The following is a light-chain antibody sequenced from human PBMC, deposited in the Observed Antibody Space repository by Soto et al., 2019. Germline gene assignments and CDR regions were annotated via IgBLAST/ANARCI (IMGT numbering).Light chain of an antibody. J-gene: IGLJ1*01. CDR3: SSYTSSSSYV. CDR1: SSVVGGYNY. V-gene: IGLV2-14*01. CDR2: DVS. Sequence: QSVLTQPASVSGSPGQSITISCTGTSSVVGGYNYVSWYQQHPGKAPKLMIYDVSNRPSGVSNRFSGSKSGNTASLTISGLQAEDEADYYCSSYTSSSSYVFGTGTMVTVL.